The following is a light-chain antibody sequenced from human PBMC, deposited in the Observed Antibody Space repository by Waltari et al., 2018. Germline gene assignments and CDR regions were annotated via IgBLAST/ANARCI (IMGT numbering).Light chain of an antibody. CDR2: DVS. CDR3: SSYTSRHTML. CDR1: SSDVGRYNW. V-gene: IGLV2-14*01. J-gene: IGLJ2*01. Sequence: QSALTQPASVSGSPGQSIAISCTGTSSDVGRYNWVSWYQQNPGKAPKVLIFDVSNRPSGVSHRFSGSKSGNTASLTISGLQAEDEADYYCSSYTSRHTMLFGGGTKLTVL.